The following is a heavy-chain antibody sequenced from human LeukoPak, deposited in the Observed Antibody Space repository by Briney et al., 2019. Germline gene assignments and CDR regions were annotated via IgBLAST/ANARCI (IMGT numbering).Heavy chain of an antibody. CDR3: ARVMGRYCSSTSCYVDY. Sequence: GGSLRLSCETSGFLFSGFGMHWVRQSPGKGLEWVAVISYDGSNKYYADSVKGRFTISRDNSKNTLYLQMNSLRAEDTAVYYCARVMGRYCSSTSCYVDYWGQGTLVTVSS. J-gene: IGHJ4*02. CDR2: ISYDGSNK. D-gene: IGHD2-2*01. CDR1: GFLFSGFG. V-gene: IGHV3-30*19.